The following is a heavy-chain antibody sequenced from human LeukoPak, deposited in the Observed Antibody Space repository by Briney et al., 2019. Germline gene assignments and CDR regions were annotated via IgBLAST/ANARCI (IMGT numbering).Heavy chain of an antibody. V-gene: IGHV3-7*01. CDR3: ARDSEDYGDVLNWFDP. D-gene: IGHD4-17*01. Sequence: GGSLRLSCAASEFTFSNYGMHWVRQAPGKGLEWVANIKQDGSEKYYVDSVKGRFTISRDNAKNSLYLQMNSLRAEDTAVYYCARDSEDYGDVLNWFDPWGQGTLVTVSS. CDR2: IKQDGSEK. J-gene: IGHJ5*02. CDR1: EFTFSNYG.